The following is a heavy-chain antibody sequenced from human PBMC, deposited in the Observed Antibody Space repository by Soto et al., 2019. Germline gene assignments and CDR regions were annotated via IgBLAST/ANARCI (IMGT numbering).Heavy chain of an antibody. Sequence: QVQLVESGGGVVQPGRSLRLSCAASGFTFSSYAMHWVRQAPGKGLEWVAVISYDGSNKYYADSVKGRFTISRDNSKNTLYLQMTSLRAEDTAVYYCASSGGYYYGMDVWGQGTTVTVSS. D-gene: IGHD2-15*01. CDR3: ASSGGYYYGMDV. CDR1: GFTFSSYA. J-gene: IGHJ6*02. CDR2: ISYDGSNK. V-gene: IGHV3-30-3*01.